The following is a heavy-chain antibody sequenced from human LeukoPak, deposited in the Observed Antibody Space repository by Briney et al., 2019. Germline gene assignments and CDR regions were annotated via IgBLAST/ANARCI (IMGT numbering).Heavy chain of an antibody. V-gene: IGHV3-11*01. CDR1: GFTFSDYY. CDR2: ISSSGSTI. CDR3: AKVVVVVVAATPDFDY. D-gene: IGHD2-15*01. J-gene: IGHJ4*02. Sequence: GGSLRLSCAASGFTFSDYYMSWIRQAPGKGLEWVSYISSSGSTIYYADSVKGRFTISRDNAKNSLYLQMNSLRAEDTAVYYCAKVVVVVVAATPDFDYWGRGTLVTVSS.